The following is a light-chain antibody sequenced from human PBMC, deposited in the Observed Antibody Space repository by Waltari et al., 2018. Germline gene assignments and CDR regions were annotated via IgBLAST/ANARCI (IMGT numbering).Light chain of an antibody. Sequence: QSALTQPASVSGSPGQSITISCTGPSSDVGSYNLLSWYQQHPGKAPKLMIYEGSKRPSGVSNRFSGSKSGNTASLTISGLQAEDEADYYCCSYAGSSTPWVFGGGTKLTVL. J-gene: IGLJ3*02. CDR1: SSDVGSYNL. V-gene: IGLV2-23*01. CDR3: CSYAGSSTPWV. CDR2: EGS.